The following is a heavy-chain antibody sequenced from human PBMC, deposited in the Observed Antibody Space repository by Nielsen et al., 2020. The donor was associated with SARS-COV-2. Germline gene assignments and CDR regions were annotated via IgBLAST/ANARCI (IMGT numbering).Heavy chain of an antibody. CDR3: TLLQEHL. CDR1: GFTFSSYA. Sequence: GESLKISCAASGFTFSSYAMTWVRQAPGKGLEWVSSISGSAGSIYYADSVKRRFTISRDNSKNTVFLQMNSLHQGPIGLPPGTLLQEHLWG. J-gene: IGHJ6*01. V-gene: IGHV3-23*01. CDR2: ISGSAGSI.